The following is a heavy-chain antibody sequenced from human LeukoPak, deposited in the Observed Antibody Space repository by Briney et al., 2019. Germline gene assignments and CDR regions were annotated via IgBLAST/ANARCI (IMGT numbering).Heavy chain of an antibody. CDR1: GGSISSGGYY. Sequence: SQTLSLTCTVSGGSISSGGYYWSWIRQPPGKGLEWIGYIYHSGSTYYNPSLKSRVTISVDRSKNQFSLKLSSVTAADTAVYYCARGAAVAGRVSWFDPWGQGTLVTVSS. CDR3: ARGAAVAGRVSWFDP. CDR2: IYHSGST. D-gene: IGHD6-13*01. V-gene: IGHV4-30-2*01. J-gene: IGHJ5*02.